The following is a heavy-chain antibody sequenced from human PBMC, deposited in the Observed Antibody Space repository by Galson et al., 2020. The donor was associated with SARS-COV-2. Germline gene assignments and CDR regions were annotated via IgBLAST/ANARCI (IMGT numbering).Heavy chain of an antibody. J-gene: IGHJ6*02. CDR3: AHVHHETSPSYYGMDV. Sequence: KMSGPTLVKPTQTLTLTCTFSGFSLSTSGVGVGWIRQPPGKALEWLALIYWDDDKRYSPSLKSRLTITKDTSKNQVVLTMTNMDPVDTATYYCAHVHHETSPSYYGMDVWGQGTTVTVSS. V-gene: IGHV2-5*02. CDR1: GFSLSTSGVG. CDR2: IYWDDDK. D-gene: IGHD1-1*01.